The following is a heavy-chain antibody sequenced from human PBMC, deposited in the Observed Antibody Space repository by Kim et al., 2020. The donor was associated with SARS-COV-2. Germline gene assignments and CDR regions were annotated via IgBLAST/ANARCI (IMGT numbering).Heavy chain of an antibody. V-gene: IGHV3-30*04. Sequence: GGSLRLSCAASGFTFSSYAMHWVRQAPGKGLEWVAVISYDGSNKYYADSVKGRFTISRDNSKNTLYLQMNSLRAEDTAVYYCARDRRWLRFYGDFDYWGQGTLVTVSS. CDR2: ISYDGSNK. CDR1: GFTFSSYA. CDR3: ARDRRWLRFYGDFDY. J-gene: IGHJ4*02. D-gene: IGHD5-12*01.